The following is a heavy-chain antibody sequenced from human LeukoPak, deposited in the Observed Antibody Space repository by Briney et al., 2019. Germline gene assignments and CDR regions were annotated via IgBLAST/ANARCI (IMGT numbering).Heavy chain of an antibody. CDR1: GGSISSYY. Sequence: SETLSLTCTVSGGSISSYYWSWIRQPPGKGLEWIGYIYHNGDTRYNPSLKSRVTMSVDTSKNKFSLKLNSVTPADTAVYYCARDGYGPTDYWGKGSLVTVSS. CDR2: IYHNGDT. J-gene: IGHJ4*02. V-gene: IGHV4-59*01. CDR3: ARDGYGPTDY. D-gene: IGHD5-18*01.